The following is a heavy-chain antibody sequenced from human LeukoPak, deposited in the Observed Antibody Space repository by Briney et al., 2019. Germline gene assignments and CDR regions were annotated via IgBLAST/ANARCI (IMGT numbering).Heavy chain of an antibody. J-gene: IGHJ4*02. Sequence: GGSLRLSCAASGFTVSSNYMSWVSQAPGKGLEWVSVIYSGGSTNYADSVKGRFAISRDNSKNTLYLQMNSLRAEDTAVYYCARASYYSDFDYWGQGTLVTVSS. D-gene: IGHD3-10*01. CDR1: GFTVSSNY. CDR3: ARASYYSDFDY. CDR2: IYSGGST. V-gene: IGHV3-53*01.